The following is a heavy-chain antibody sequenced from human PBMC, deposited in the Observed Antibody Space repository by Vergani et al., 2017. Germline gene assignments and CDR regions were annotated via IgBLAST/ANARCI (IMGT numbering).Heavy chain of an antibody. Sequence: QVQLVESGGGVVQPGRSLRLSCAASGFTFSSYGMHWVRQAPGKGLEWVAVISYDGNNKYYADSVKGRFTISRDNSKNTLYLQMNSLRAEDSAVYYCAKDLYGDYDYYFDYWGQGTLVTVSS. D-gene: IGHD4-17*01. CDR3: AKDLYGDYDYYFDY. CDR1: GFTFSSYG. J-gene: IGHJ4*02. CDR2: ISYDGNNK. V-gene: IGHV3-30*18.